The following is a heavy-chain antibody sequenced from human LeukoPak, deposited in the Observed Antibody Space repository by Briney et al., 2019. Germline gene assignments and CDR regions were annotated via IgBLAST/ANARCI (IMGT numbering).Heavy chain of an antibody. D-gene: IGHD1-26*01. V-gene: IGHV1-69*13. CDR3: ATGPGSGSHPGYYYGMDV. CDR1: GGTFSSYA. CDR2: IIPIFGTA. J-gene: IGHJ6*02. Sequence: RASVKVSCKASGGTFSSYAISWVRQAPGQGLEWMGGIIPIFGTANYAQKFQGRVTITADESTSTAYMELSSLRSEDTAVYYCATGPGSGSHPGYYYGMDVWGQGTTVTVSS.